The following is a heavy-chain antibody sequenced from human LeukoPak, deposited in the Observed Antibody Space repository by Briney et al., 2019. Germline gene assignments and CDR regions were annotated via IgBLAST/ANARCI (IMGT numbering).Heavy chain of an antibody. D-gene: IGHD1-1*01. CDR3: AKAQGSLVWNVAFNI. CDR2: IYSDNT. Sequence: GGSLRLSCTVSGFTVSSNSMSWVRQAPGKGLEWVSFIYSDNTHYSDSVKGRFTISRDNSKNTLYLQMNSLRAEDTAVYYCAKAQGSLVWNVAFNIWGQGTMVTVSS. V-gene: IGHV3-53*01. CDR1: GFTVSSNS. J-gene: IGHJ3*02.